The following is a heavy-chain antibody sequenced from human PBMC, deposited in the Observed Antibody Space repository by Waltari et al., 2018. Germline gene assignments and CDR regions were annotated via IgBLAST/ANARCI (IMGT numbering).Heavy chain of an antibody. CDR3: ARDQWFAFDI. CDR1: GFTLSRYW. Sequence: EVQLVESGGGLVQPGGSLRLSCAASGFTLSRYWMSWVRQAPGKGPEWGANIMTDGREEYYVDSVRGRFTISRDNAKNSLYLQMNSLRPEDTAVYYCARDQWFAFDIWGHGTMVTVSS. V-gene: IGHV3-7*01. D-gene: IGHD3-22*01. J-gene: IGHJ3*02. CDR2: IMTDGREE.